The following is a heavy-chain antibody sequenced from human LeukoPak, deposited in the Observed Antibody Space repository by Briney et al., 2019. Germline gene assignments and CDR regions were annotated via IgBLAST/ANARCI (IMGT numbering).Heavy chain of an antibody. V-gene: IGHV3-48*03. CDR3: ARVSRRGFDY. D-gene: IGHD3-16*01. CDR2: ISSTGTTI. CDR1: GFTFSDYE. Sequence: GGSLRLSCAASGFTFSDYEMNWVRQAPGKGLEWVSYISSTGTTIYYADSVKGRFTVSRDNAKNSLYLQMNSLRAEDTAVYFCARVSRRGFDYWGQGTLVTVSS. J-gene: IGHJ4*02.